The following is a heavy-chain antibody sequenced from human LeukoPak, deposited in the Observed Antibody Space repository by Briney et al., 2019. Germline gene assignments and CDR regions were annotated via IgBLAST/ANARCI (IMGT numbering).Heavy chain of an antibody. Sequence: SVKVSCKASGGTFSSYAISWVRQAPGQGLEWMGRIIPILGIANYAQKFQGRVTITADKSTSTAYMELSSLRSDDTAVYYCAREDSFGYDPSFDSWGQGTLVTVSS. CDR1: GGTFSSYA. CDR2: IIPILGIA. D-gene: IGHD5-18*01. J-gene: IGHJ4*02. V-gene: IGHV1-69*04. CDR3: AREDSFGYDPSFDS.